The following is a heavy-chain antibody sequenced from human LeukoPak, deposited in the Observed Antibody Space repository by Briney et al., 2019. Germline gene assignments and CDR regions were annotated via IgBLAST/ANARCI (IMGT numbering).Heavy chain of an antibody. CDR1: GGSISSSSYY. V-gene: IGHV4-39*07. CDR3: ARVTSRLGVCDY. CDR2: TYYSGST. J-gene: IGHJ4*02. D-gene: IGHD2-8*01. Sequence: SETLSLTCTVSGGSISSSSYYWGWIRQPPGKGLEWIGSTYYSGSTYYNPSLKSRVTISVDTSKNQFSLKLRSVTAADTAVYYCARVTSRLGVCDYWGQGSLVTVSS.